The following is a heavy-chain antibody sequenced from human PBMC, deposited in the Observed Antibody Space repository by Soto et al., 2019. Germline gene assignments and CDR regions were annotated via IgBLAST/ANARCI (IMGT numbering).Heavy chain of an antibody. J-gene: IGHJ4*02. CDR2: ISSNGGTT. Sequence: EVQLAESGGGMVQPGGSLRLSCVASGFTFSSYDMHWVRQAPGKGLEYVSSISSNGGTTYYGNSVKGRFTISRDNSKNTLYLQMGSLRAEDMDVYSCVRRVSGTYDYWGQGTLVTVSS. CDR3: VRRVSGTYDY. CDR1: GFTFSSYD. V-gene: IGHV3-64*01. D-gene: IGHD3-10*01.